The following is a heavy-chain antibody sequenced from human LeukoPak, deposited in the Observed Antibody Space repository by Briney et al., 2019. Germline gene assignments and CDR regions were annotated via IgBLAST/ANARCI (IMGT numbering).Heavy chain of an antibody. D-gene: IGHD5-12*01. CDR2: IYPGDSDT. Sequence: GESLKISCEGSGYSFTSYWIGWVRQMTGKGLEWMGIIYPGDSDTRYSPSFQGQVTISADKSISTTYLQWSSLKASDTAMYYCARAGYSGYDSHYYYYGMDVWGQGTTVTVSS. J-gene: IGHJ6*02. V-gene: IGHV5-51*01. CDR1: GYSFTSYW. CDR3: ARAGYSGYDSHYYYYGMDV.